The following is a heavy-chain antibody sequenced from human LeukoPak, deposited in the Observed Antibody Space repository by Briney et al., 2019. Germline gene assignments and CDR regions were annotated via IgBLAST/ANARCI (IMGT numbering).Heavy chain of an antibody. Sequence: GRSLRLSCAASGFTFSDYPVHWVRQAPGKGLEWVSLVTHDGSYRYYRDSVKGRFSISRDNSKNTLYLQMNSLRPEDTAIYFCARVRSYDYVWGNYRFYGMDVWGQGTTVTVSS. D-gene: IGHD3-16*02. CDR1: GFTFSDYP. V-gene: IGHV3-30-3*01. CDR3: ARVRSYDYVWGNYRFYGMDV. CDR2: VTHDGSYR. J-gene: IGHJ6*02.